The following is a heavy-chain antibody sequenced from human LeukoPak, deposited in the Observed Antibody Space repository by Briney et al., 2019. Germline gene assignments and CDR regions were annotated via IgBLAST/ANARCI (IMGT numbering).Heavy chain of an antibody. Sequence: GGSLRLSCAASGFTFSSYSMNWVRQAPGKGLEWVSYISSSSSTIYYADSVKGRFTISRDNAKNSLYLQMNSLRAEDTAVYYCARDLGRRYGSGLLSTNVPNDYWGQGTLVTVSS. CDR3: ARDLGRRYGSGLLSTNVPNDY. CDR1: GFTFSSYS. V-gene: IGHV3-48*04. CDR2: ISSSSSTI. J-gene: IGHJ4*02. D-gene: IGHD3-10*01.